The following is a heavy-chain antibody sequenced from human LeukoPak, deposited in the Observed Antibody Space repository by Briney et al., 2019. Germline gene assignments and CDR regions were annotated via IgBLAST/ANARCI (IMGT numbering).Heavy chain of an antibody. J-gene: IGHJ4*02. CDR2: INHSGST. V-gene: IGHV4-34*01. CDR1: GGSFSGYY. Sequence: SETLSLTCAVYGGSFSGYYWSWIHQPPGKGLEWIGEINHSGSTNYNPSLKSRVTISVDTSKNQFSLKLSSVTAADTAVYYCAKGLIYCSGGSCSGGYFDYWGQGTLVTVSS. CDR3: AKGLIYCSGGSCSGGYFDY. D-gene: IGHD2-15*01.